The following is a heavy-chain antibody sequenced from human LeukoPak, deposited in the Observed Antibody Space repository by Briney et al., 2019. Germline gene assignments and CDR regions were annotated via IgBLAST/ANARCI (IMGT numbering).Heavy chain of an antibody. CDR3: ASSLRLGELSFSLFDY. J-gene: IGHJ4*02. V-gene: IGHV1-18*01. Sequence: ASVKVSCKASGYTFTSYGISWVRQAPGQGLEWMGWISAYNGNTNYAQKLQGRVTMTTDTSTSTADMELRSLRSDDTAVYYCASSLRLGELSFSLFDYWGQGTLVTVSS. D-gene: IGHD3-16*02. CDR1: GYTFTSYG. CDR2: ISAYNGNT.